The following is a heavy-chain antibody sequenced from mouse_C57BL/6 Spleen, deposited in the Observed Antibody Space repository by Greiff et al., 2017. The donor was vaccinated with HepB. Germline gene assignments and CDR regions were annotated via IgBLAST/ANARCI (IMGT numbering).Heavy chain of an antibody. D-gene: IGHD2-2*01. CDR1: GFTFSSYA. CDR2: ISDGGSYT. Sequence: EVKLVESGGGLVKPGGSLKLSCAASGFTFSSYAMYWVRQTPEKRLEWVATISDGGSYTYYPDNVKGRFTISRDNAKNNLYLQMSHLKSEDTAMYYCARDRSYYGYDAYAMDYWGQGTSVTVSS. CDR3: ARDRSYYGYDAYAMDY. J-gene: IGHJ4*01. V-gene: IGHV5-4*01.